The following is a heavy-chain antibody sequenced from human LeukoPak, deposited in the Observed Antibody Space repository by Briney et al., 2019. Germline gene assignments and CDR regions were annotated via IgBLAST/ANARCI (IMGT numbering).Heavy chain of an antibody. V-gene: IGHV1-8*03. CDR1: GYTFTNYH. CDR3: ARAASVGASGYDY. CDR2: IYPDTGDK. J-gene: IGHJ4*02. Sequence: ASLKVSCKASGYTFTNYHIYWVRHTSGQGLEWMRCIYPDTGDKGYARKFQDRVTITTDTSISTGYMGLSSLSSEDTAVYFCARAASVGASGYDYWGQGTLVTVSS. D-gene: IGHD6-25*01.